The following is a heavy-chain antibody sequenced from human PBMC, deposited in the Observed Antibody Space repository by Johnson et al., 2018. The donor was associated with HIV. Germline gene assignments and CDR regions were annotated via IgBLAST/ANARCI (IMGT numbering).Heavy chain of an antibody. CDR3: ARERSYPSGWGRDAFDI. V-gene: IGHV3-11*04. CDR1: GFTFSDYY. Sequence: QVQVLESGGGLVKPGGSLRLSCAASGFTFSDYYMSWIRQAPGKGLEWVSYISRSGSTIYYADSVKGRFTISRDNAKNSLYLQMNSLRAEDTAVYYCARERSYPSGWGRDAFDIWGQGTMVTVSS. D-gene: IGHD1-26*01. CDR2: ISRSGSTI. J-gene: IGHJ3*02.